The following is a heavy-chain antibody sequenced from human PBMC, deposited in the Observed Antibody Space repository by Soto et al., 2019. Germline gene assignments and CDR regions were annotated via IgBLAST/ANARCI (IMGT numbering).Heavy chain of an antibody. Sequence: GGSLRLSCAASGFTFSSYSMNWVRQAPGKGLEWVSYISSSSSTIYYADSVKGRFTISRDNAKNSLYLQMNSLRAEDTAVYYCARDDRLVVPAAMLDYWGQGTLVTVSS. CDR3: ARDDRLVVPAAMLDY. CDR2: ISSSSSTI. D-gene: IGHD2-2*01. V-gene: IGHV3-48*01. CDR1: GFTFSSYS. J-gene: IGHJ4*02.